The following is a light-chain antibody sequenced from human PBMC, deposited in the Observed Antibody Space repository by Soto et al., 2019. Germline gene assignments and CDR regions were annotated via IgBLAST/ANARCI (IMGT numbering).Light chain of an antibody. V-gene: IGKV4-1*01. Sequence: DIVMTQSPDSLAVSLGERATINCKSSQSVLYSSNNKNYLAWFQQKPGQPPRLFIYWASTRGSGVPDRFSGSGSGTDFTLTISNVEAEDVAIYYCQQYHSDPITFGQGTRLE. CDR2: WAS. CDR3: QQYHSDPIT. CDR1: QSVLYSSNNKNY. J-gene: IGKJ5*01.